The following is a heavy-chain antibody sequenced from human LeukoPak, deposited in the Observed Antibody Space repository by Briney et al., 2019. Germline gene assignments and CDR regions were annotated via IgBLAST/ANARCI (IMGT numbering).Heavy chain of an antibody. Sequence: ASVKVSCKASGYTFSNFAISWLRQAPGQGPEWMGCISGYNDNTYYAEKFQGRLSMATDTSTSTAYMDLSSLTSGDTAMYYCVRVRLFYGDSGPQDYWGQGTLVTVSS. J-gene: IGHJ4*02. CDR1: GYTFSNFA. CDR2: ISGYNDNT. D-gene: IGHD4-17*01. CDR3: VRVRLFYGDSGPQDY. V-gene: IGHV1-18*01.